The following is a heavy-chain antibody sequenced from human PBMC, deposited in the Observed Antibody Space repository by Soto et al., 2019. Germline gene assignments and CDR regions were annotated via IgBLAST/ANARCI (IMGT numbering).Heavy chain of an antibody. J-gene: IGHJ5*02. Sequence: GGSLRLSCVASGFTFSDYVMTWVRQAPEKGLEWVSTISVGGGSAYYADSVKGRFAISRDNSKNTLYLQLNSLRAEDTAVYYCVKDRAQQLILGRWLDPWCQGTLVTVSS. CDR2: ISVGGGSA. V-gene: IGHV3-23*01. CDR3: VKDRAQQLILGRWLDP. CDR1: GFTFSDYV. D-gene: IGHD6-13*01.